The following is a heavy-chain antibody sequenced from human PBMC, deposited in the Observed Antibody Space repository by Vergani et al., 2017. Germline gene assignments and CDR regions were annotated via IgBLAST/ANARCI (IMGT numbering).Heavy chain of an antibody. D-gene: IGHD3-9*01. Sequence: DVHLAESGGGVFQPGGSLRLSCSASGFSFNSYWMHWVRQVPGKGLLWVSRIKSDGSITAYADSVKGRFTISRDNAQNTLYLQMNSRRVEDTGVYYCARARCIETCYMSNWLDSWGQGTLVTVSS. CDR1: GFSFNSYW. CDR3: ARARCIETCYMSNWLDS. CDR2: IKSDGSIT. J-gene: IGHJ5*01. V-gene: IGHV3-74*03.